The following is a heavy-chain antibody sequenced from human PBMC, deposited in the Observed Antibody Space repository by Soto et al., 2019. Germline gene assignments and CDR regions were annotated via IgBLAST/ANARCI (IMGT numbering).Heavy chain of an antibody. V-gene: IGHV3-23*01. J-gene: IGHJ4*02. CDR2: ISESGGTT. D-gene: IGHD6-19*01. CDR1: GFTFSKYA. Sequence: GGSLRLSCAASGFTFSKYAMSWVRQAPGKGLEWVSGISESGGTTYFADSVKGRFTISRDNSKNTLYLQMSSLRAEDTAVYYCAKDEGQAVTWVLDCWVQGSLVTVSS. CDR3: AKDEGQAVTWVLDC.